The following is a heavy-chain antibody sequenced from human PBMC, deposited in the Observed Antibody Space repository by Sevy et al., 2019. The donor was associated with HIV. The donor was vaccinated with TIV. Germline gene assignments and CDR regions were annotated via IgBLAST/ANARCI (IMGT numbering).Heavy chain of an antibody. CDR1: GFTFSSYW. J-gene: IGHJ4*02. D-gene: IGHD2-2*02. CDR3: AREYTRRPPYYFDY. CDR2: IKQDGSEK. Sequence: GGSLRLSCAASGFTFSSYWMSWVRQAPGKGLEWVANIKQDGSEKYYVDSVKGRFTITRDNAKNSLYLQMNSLRAEDTAVYYCAREYTRRPPYYFDYWGQGTLVTVSS. V-gene: IGHV3-7*01.